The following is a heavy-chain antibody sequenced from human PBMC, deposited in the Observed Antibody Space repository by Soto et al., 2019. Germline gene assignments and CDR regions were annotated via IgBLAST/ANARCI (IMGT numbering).Heavy chain of an antibody. J-gene: IGHJ6*02. CDR1: GFSFGLYG. D-gene: IGHD3-16*01. CDR3: ARSPYNTAYHYGMDV. CDR2: IWYDGSNK. V-gene: IGHV3-33*01. Sequence: LRLSCAASGFSFGLYGMQWVRQAPGKGLEWVAVIWYDGSNKFYVDSVKGRSTISRDNSKNTLYLQVNSLRAEDTAVYYCARSPYNTAYHYGMDVWGQGTTVTVSS.